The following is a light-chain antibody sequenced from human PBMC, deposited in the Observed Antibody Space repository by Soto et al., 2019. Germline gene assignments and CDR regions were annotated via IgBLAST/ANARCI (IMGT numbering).Light chain of an antibody. CDR2: GAS. CDR3: QQYNNWPGWT. CDR1: QSVSSN. V-gene: IGKV3-15*01. Sequence: EIVMTQSPATLSVSPGERATLSCRASQSVSSNLAWYQQKPGQAPRLLIYGASTRATGIPARFSGSGSGTEFTLTISSPPSEDFGGHYCQQYNNWPGWTFGQGTKVDIK. J-gene: IGKJ1*01.